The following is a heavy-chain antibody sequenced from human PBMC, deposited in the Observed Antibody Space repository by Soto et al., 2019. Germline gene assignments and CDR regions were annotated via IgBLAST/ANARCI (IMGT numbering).Heavy chain of an antibody. CDR3: ARVGSSCHSGGCYYYYGLGV. Sequence: QVRLQESGPGLVKPSETLSLSCLVSGDSVGNGPYYWSWIRQSPGEGLEWIAYIYYSGSTNVNPSLAIRGHIAIAMSKNQFFLELRSVTAADAAVYFCARVGSSCHSGGCYYYYGLGVWGQGTTVAISS. CDR1: GDSVGNGPYY. V-gene: IGHV4-61*01. CDR2: IYYSGST. J-gene: IGHJ6*02. D-gene: IGHD1-26*01.